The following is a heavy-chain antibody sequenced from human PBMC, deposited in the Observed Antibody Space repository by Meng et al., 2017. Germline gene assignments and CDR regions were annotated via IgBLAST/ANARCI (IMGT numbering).Heavy chain of an antibody. Sequence: VQLVQLGAAVRNPGVSVKVSCRASCNTFTSYYMHWVRQAPGQGLEWMGIINPSGGSTSYAQKFQGRVTMTRDTSTSTVYMELSSLRSEDTAVYYCASSSGWGDPVYDYWGQGTLVTVSS. CDR3: ASSSGWGDPVYDY. V-gene: IGHV1-46*01. D-gene: IGHD2-21*01. J-gene: IGHJ4*02. CDR1: CNTFTSYY. CDR2: INPSGGST.